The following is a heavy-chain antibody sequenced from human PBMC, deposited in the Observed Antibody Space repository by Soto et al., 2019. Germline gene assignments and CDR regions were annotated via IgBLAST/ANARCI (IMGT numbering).Heavy chain of an antibody. J-gene: IGHJ4*02. Sequence: SETLSLTCTVSGGSISSSSYYWGWIRQPPGKGLEWIGSIYYSGSTYYNPSLKSRVTISVDTSKNQFSLKLSSVTAADTAVYYCARWPFYYDSSGYYDVPFDYWGQGTRVTVSS. D-gene: IGHD3-22*01. V-gene: IGHV4-39*01. CDR3: ARWPFYYDSSGYYDVPFDY. CDR1: GGSISSSSYY. CDR2: IYYSGST.